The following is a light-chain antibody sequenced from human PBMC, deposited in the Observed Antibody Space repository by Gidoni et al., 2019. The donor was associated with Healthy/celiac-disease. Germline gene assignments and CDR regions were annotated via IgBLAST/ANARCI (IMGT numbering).Light chain of an antibody. CDR3: QQYNNWTV. Sequence: IVMTQSPATLSVSPGERATISCRASHSVSSNLAWYQQKPGQAPRLLIYGASTRASGIPARCSGSGSGTEFTLTISSLQSEDFAVYYCQQYNNWTVFXQXTKLEIK. J-gene: IGKJ2*01. V-gene: IGKV3-15*01. CDR1: HSVSSN. CDR2: GAS.